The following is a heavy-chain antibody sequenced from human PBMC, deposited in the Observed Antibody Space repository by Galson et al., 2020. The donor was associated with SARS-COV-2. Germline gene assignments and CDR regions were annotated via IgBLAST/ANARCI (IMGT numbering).Heavy chain of an antibody. J-gene: IGHJ4*02. Sequence: SETLSLTCAVSGYSISSGYYWGWIRQPPGKGLEWIGSIYHSGSTYYNPSLKSRVTISVDTSKNQFSLKLSSVTAADTAVYYCARHGYSSSWYHFDYWGQGTLVTVSS. V-gene: IGHV4-38-2*01. D-gene: IGHD6-13*01. CDR3: ARHGYSSSWYHFDY. CDR2: IYHSGST. CDR1: GYSISSGYY.